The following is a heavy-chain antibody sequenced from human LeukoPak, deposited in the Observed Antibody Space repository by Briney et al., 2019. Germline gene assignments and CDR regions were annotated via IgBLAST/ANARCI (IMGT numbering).Heavy chain of an antibody. CDR1: GGSFSSYY. CDR2: INHSGIT. D-gene: IGHD2-8*01. Sequence: SETLSLTCAVYGGSFSSYYWSWIRQPPGKGLNWIGEINHSGITNYNPALKSRVTISVDRSKNQLCMKLSSVTAADKDVYYCARQWGRLGFDYWGQGTLVTVSS. V-gene: IGHV4-34*01. CDR3: ARQWGRLGFDY. J-gene: IGHJ4*02.